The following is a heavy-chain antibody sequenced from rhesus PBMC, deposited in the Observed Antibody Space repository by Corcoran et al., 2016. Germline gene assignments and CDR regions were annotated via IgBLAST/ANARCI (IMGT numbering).Heavy chain of an antibody. D-gene: IGHD4-23*01. CDR1: GYTFTDSY. V-gene: IGHV1S2*01. Sequence: QVQLVQSGAEVKKPGSSVKVSCKASGYTFTDSYMHWVRQAPRQGLEWMGWINPYNGNTKYAQKFQGRVTMTRDTSTSTAYMELSSLRSEDTAVYYCARGGDTVTTYYYGLDSWGQGVVVTVSS. CDR2: INPYNGNT. CDR3: ARGGDTVTTYYYGLDS. J-gene: IGHJ6*01.